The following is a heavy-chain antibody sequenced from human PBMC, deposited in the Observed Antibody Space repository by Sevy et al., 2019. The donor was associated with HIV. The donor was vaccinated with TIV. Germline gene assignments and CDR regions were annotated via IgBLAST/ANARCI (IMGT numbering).Heavy chain of an antibody. CDR1: GFTFPIYS. D-gene: IGHD2-8*01. Sequence: GGSLRLSCVASGFTFPIYSVLWVRQAPGKGLEWLTLISYDGNYKYYADSVKGRFTISRDNSNNVLYLQMSSLRVEDTAVYFCARVAVEYCTNDCYHRFDHWGLGTLVTVSS. CDR2: ISYDGNYK. CDR3: ARVAVEYCTNDCYHRFDH. J-gene: IGHJ4*02. V-gene: IGHV3-30*04.